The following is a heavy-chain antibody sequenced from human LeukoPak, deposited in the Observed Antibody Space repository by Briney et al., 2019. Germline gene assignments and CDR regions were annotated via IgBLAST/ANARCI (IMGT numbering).Heavy chain of an antibody. CDR1: GYTLTELS. Sequence: ASVKVSCKVSGYTLTELSMHWVRQAPGKGLEWMGGFDPEDGETIYAQKFQGRVTMTEDTSTDTAYMELSSLRSEDTAVYYCATETMSTLEWLYHHSLDYWGQGTLVTVSS. D-gene: IGHD3-3*01. CDR3: ATETMSTLEWLYHHSLDY. V-gene: IGHV1-24*01. CDR2: FDPEDGET. J-gene: IGHJ4*02.